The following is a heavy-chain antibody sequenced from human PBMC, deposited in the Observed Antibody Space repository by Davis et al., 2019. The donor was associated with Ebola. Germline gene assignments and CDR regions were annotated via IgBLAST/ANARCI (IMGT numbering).Heavy chain of an antibody. CDR1: GFPFSTYV. V-gene: IGHV3-23*01. D-gene: IGHD6-19*01. CDR2: ISGSGGDP. CDR3: AKRATVKVAGANYYNAMDV. Sequence: GESLKISCAASGFPFSTYVITWVRQAPGKGLEWVSRISGSGGDPHYADSVKGRFTISRDNSKNTLYLQMNSLRAEDTAVFYCAKRATVKVAGANYYNAMDVWGKGTTVTVSS. J-gene: IGHJ6*04.